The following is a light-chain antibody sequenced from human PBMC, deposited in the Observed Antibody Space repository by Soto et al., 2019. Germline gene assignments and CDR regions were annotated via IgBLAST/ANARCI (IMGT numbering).Light chain of an antibody. V-gene: IGLV4-69*01. J-gene: IGLJ2*01. CDR1: SGHSSYA. CDR2: LNSDGSH. Sequence: QSVLTQSPSASASLGASVKLTCTLSSGHSSYAIAWHQQQPEKGPRYLMKLNSDGSHSKGDGIPDRFSGSSSGAERYLTISSLQSEDEADYYCQTWGSGIRVLFGGGTKVTVL. CDR3: QTWGSGIRVL.